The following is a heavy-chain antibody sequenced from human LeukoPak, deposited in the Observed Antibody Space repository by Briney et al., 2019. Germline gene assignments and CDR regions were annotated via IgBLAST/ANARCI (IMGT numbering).Heavy chain of an antibody. CDR1: GGSISSSSYY. CDR2: IYYSGST. J-gene: IGHJ6*03. V-gene: IGHV4-39*07. Sequence: SETLSLTCTVSGGSISSSSYYWGWIRQPPGKGLEWIGSIYYSGSTYYNPSLKSRVTISVDTSKNQFSLKLSSVTAADTAVYYCARDLNYMGVWGKGTTVTVSS. CDR3: ARDLNYMGV.